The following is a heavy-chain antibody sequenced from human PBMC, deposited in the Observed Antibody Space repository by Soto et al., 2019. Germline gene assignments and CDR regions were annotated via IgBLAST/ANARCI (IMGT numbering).Heavy chain of an antibody. Sequence: GESLKISYTGSGYSFTNYWISWVRQMPGKGLEWMGRIDPSDSYTNYGPSFQGHVTISADKSISTAYLQWSSLKASDTAMYYCARRHDSGSYIGYWGQGTLVTVSS. CDR2: IDPSDSYT. D-gene: IGHD3-10*01. V-gene: IGHV5-10-1*01. CDR1: GYSFTNYW. CDR3: ARRHDSGSYIGY. J-gene: IGHJ4*02.